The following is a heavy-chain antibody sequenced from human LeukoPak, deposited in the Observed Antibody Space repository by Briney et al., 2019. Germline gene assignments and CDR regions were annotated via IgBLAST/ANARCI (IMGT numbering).Heavy chain of an antibody. CDR3: ARASYSYDINGWVPFDY. CDR1: GNSISSGDNC. V-gene: IGHV4-61*02. J-gene: IGHJ4*02. Sequence: SETLSLTCTVSGNSISSGDNCWSWIRQPAGKGLEWIGRIYTSGSTNYNPSLKSRVTISGDTSKNQFSLRLSSVTAADTAVYYCARASYSYDINGWVPFDYWGQGTLVTVSS. CDR2: IYTSGST. D-gene: IGHD3-22*01.